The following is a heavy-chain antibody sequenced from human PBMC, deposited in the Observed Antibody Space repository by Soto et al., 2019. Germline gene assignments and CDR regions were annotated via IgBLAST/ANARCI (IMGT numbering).Heavy chain of an antibody. D-gene: IGHD1-26*01. CDR1: GGTFSSYS. CDR3: ARDGGRHSGGIDY. J-gene: IGHJ4*02. CDR2: IIPIFGTA. V-gene: IGHV1-69*01. Sequence: QVQLVQSGAEVKKPGSSVKVSCKASGGTFSSYSINWVRQAPGQGLEWMGEIIPIFGTANYAQKFQGRVTITADESTSTAYMELSSMRSEDTAVYYCARDGGRHSGGIDYWGQGTRVTVSS.